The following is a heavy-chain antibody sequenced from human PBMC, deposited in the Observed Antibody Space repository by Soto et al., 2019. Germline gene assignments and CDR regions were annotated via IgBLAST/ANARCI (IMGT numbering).Heavy chain of an antibody. V-gene: IGHV5-51*01. CDR2: IYPGDSDT. CDR3: ARTFGVGSPYYYYGMDV. CDR1: GYDFTNYW. J-gene: IGHJ6*02. Sequence: GESLKISCKCSGYDFTNYWIGWVRQMPGKGLEWMGIIYPGDSDTRYSPSFQGQVTISADKSISSAYLHWSNLRASDTATYYCARTFGVGSPYYYYGMDVWGQGTTVTVSS. D-gene: IGHD3-3*01.